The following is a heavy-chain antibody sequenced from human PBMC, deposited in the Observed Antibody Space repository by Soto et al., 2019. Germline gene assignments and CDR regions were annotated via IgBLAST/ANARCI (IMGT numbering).Heavy chain of an antibody. D-gene: IGHD3-10*01. V-gene: IGHV4-4*02. Sequence: QVQLQESGPGLVEPSGTLSLTCGVSGGSISTHNWWSWVRQSPGRGLEWIGEIYHYGGTNYNPSLKSRVAMSVDKSKNQFSLELTSVTAADTAVYYCARGKGAGNYMGFDYWGQGTLVTVSS. J-gene: IGHJ4*02. CDR1: GGSISTHNW. CDR2: IYHYGGT. CDR3: ARGKGAGNYMGFDY.